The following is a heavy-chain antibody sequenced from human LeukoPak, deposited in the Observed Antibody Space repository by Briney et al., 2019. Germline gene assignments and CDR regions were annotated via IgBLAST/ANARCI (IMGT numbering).Heavy chain of an antibody. V-gene: IGHV3-23*01. CDR2: ISGSGGST. J-gene: IGHJ4*02. CDR3: AKDLGVDTAMVDPELDY. D-gene: IGHD5-18*01. Sequence: PGGSLRLSCAASGFTFSSYAMSWVRQAPGKGLERVSAISGSGGSTYYADSVKGRFTISRDNSKNTLYLQMNSLRAEDTVVYYCAKDLGVDTAMVDPELDYWGQGTLVTVSS. CDR1: GFTFSSYA.